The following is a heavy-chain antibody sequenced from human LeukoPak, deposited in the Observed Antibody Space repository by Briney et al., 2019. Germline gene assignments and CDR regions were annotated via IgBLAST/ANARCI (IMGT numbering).Heavy chain of an antibody. J-gene: IGHJ3*02. CDR2: IYYSGST. Sequence: PSETLSLTCNVSGGSISSSSYYWGWIRQPPGKGLEWIGSIYYSGSTYYNPSLKSRVTISGDTSKNQFSLKLSSVTAADTAVYYCARPYSGSYYGDAFGIWGQGTMVTVSS. CDR3: ARPYSGSYYGDAFGI. CDR1: GGSISSSSYY. D-gene: IGHD1-26*01. V-gene: IGHV4-39*01.